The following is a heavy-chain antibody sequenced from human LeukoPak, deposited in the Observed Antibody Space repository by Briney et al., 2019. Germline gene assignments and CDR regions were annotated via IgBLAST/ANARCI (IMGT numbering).Heavy chain of an antibody. Sequence: SETLSLTCTVSGGSISSSSYYWGWIRQPPGKGLEWIGEINHSGSTNYNPSLKSRVTISVDTSKNQFSLKLSSVTAADTAVYYCARGSEWFPQKFDPWGQGTLVTVSS. V-gene: IGHV4-39*07. CDR3: ARGSEWFPQKFDP. J-gene: IGHJ5*02. D-gene: IGHD3-3*01. CDR2: INHSGST. CDR1: GGSISSSSYY.